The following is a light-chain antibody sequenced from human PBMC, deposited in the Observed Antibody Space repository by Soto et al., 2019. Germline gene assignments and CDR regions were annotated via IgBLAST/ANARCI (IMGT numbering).Light chain of an antibody. Sequence: EIVLTQSPATLSVSPGDKVSLSCRANQTISNTLAWYQQKPGQAPRLLIYAVSTRATGVSARFSGSGSGTEFTLTISSLQSEDFTIYYCQYYNNWLATFGGGTKVDIK. CDR2: AVS. CDR1: QTISNT. V-gene: IGKV3-15*01. CDR3: QYYNNWLAT. J-gene: IGKJ4*01.